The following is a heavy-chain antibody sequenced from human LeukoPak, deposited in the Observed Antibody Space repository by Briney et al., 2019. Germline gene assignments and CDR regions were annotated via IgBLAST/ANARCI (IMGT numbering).Heavy chain of an antibody. CDR1: GGSISSYY. J-gene: IGHJ4*02. D-gene: IGHD3-22*01. Sequence: PSETLSLTCTVSGGSISSYYWSWIRQPPGKGLEWIGYIYYSGSTNYNPSLKSRVTISVDTSKNQFSLKLSSVTAADTAVYYCARAHYYDSSFDYWGQGTLVTVSS. V-gene: IGHV4-59*01. CDR3: ARAHYYDSSFDY. CDR2: IYYSGST.